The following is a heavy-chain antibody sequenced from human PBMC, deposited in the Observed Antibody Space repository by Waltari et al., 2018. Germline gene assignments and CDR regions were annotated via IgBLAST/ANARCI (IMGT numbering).Heavy chain of an antibody. D-gene: IGHD2-15*01. V-gene: IGHV3-23*03. CDR2: ISRGGSRT. Sequence: EVQLLESGGGLEQPGGSLRLSCAVSGFCSSSYAMTWVRQAPGKGLEWVSFISRGGSRTSYGDSVKGRFTISRDISKNTLYLQMDSLRADDTAVYFCAKCTGGSCYGIDYWGQGILVTVSS. CDR1: GFCSSSYA. CDR3: AKCTGGSCYGIDY. J-gene: IGHJ4*02.